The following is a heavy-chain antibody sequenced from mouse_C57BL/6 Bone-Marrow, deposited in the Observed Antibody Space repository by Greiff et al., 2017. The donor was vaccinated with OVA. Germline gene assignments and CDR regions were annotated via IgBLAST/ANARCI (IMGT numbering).Heavy chain of an antibody. CDR2: IYPGDGDT. V-gene: IGHV1-82*01. D-gene: IGHD2-5*01. J-gene: IGHJ4*01. Sequence: QVQLQQSGPELVKPGASVKISCKASGYAFSSSWMNWVKQRPGKGLEWIGRIYPGDGDTNYNGKFKGKATLTADKSSSTVYMQVSSLTSEVSAVYFCARVGRGYSNGLYAMDYWGQGPSVTVSS. CDR1: GYAFSSSW. CDR3: ARVGRGYSNGLYAMDY.